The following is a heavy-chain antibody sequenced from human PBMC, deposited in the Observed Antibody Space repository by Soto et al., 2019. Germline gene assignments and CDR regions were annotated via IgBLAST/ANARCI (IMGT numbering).Heavy chain of an antibody. CDR2: IYYSGST. J-gene: IGHJ3*02. CDR1: GGSISNYY. Sequence: SETLCLTCTVSGGSISNYYWNWIRQTPGKGLEWIGYIYYSGSTNYNPSLKSRVTISVDTSKNQFSLKLSSVTAADTAVYYCARLPCGGDCQQLRHAFDIWGQGTMVTVSS. D-gene: IGHD2-21*02. V-gene: IGHV4-59*08. CDR3: ARLPCGGDCQQLRHAFDI.